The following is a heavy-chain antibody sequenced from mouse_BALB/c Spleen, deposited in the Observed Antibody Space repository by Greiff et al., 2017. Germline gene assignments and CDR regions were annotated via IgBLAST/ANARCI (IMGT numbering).Heavy chain of an antibody. Sequence: EVQLVESGPELVKPGASVKMSCKASGYTFTSYVMHWVKQKPGQGLEWIGYINPYNDGTKYNEKFKGKATLTSDKSSSTAYMELSSLTSEDSAVYYCARGVITTVVEDVWGAGTTVTVSS. V-gene: IGHV1-14*01. J-gene: IGHJ1*01. CDR1: GYTFTSYV. D-gene: IGHD1-1*01. CDR2: INPYNDGT. CDR3: ARGVITTVVEDV.